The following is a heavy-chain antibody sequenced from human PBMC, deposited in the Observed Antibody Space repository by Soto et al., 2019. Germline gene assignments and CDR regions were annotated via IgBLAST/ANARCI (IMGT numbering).Heavy chain of an antibody. D-gene: IGHD6-19*01. Sequence: QIQLVESGGGVVQPGASQRLSCAASGFTLSSYGMHWVRQAPGKGLEWVAVISYNGNNQYYADSVRGRFTISRDNSKSTLYLQMNSLRAEDTAVYYCAKDRGYLAVAAITGGGDFDKWGQGTMVTVSS. CDR3: AKDRGYLAVAAITGGGDFDK. CDR2: ISYNGNNQ. V-gene: IGHV3-30*18. CDR1: GFTLSSYG. J-gene: IGHJ3*02.